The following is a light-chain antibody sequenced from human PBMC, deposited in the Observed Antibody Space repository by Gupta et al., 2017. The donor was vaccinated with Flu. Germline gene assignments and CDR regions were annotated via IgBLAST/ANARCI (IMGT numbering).Light chain of an antibody. J-gene: IGKJ2*01. CDR3: QQCINCPDT. V-gene: IGKV3-11*01. Sequence: PGALTLTPGETATHSCMDSENVNKDLAWNQQKAGQAPRVLIYDASNRATGTPARFSGSGSGTDFTLTISSLEPEDLAVYYCQQCINCPDTFGQGTKLEIK. CDR1: ENVNKD. CDR2: DAS.